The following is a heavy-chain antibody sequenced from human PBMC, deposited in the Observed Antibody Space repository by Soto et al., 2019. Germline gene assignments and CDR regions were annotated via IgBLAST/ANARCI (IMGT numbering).Heavy chain of an antibody. Sequence: EVQLVESGGGLAQPGGSLRLSCAASGITFSSYSMNWVRQAPGKGLEWLSYISSSSTTISYADSVKGRFTISRDNAKNSLYLQMNSLRAEDTAVYYCAGFLYDFWCGSPSLNWFDPWGQGTLVTVSS. D-gene: IGHD3-3*01. CDR1: GITFSSYS. V-gene: IGHV3-48*01. CDR2: ISSSSTTI. CDR3: AGFLYDFWCGSPSLNWFDP. J-gene: IGHJ5*02.